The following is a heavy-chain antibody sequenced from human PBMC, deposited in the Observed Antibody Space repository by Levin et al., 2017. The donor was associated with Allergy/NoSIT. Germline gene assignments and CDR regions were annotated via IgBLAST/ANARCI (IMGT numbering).Heavy chain of an antibody. V-gene: IGHV3-23*01. D-gene: IGHD2/OR15-2a*01. CDR1: GFTFSNYA. J-gene: IGHJ4*02. CDR2: ISGGNT. Sequence: PGESLKISCAASGFTFSNYAMSWVRQAPGKGLEWVSAISGGNTYYADSVKGRFTISRDNSKHMLYLQMNSLRAEDTAVYYCAKDPGIFDYWGLGTLVTVSS. CDR3: AKDPGIFDY.